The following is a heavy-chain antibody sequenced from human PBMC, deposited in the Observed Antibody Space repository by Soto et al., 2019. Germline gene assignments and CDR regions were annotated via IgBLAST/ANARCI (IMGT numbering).Heavy chain of an antibody. D-gene: IGHD6-6*01. CDR2: IIPILGIA. Sequence: QVQLVQSGAEVKKPGSSVKVSCNASGGTFSSYTLRWVRQAPGQGLEWMGTIIPILGIANYAQKFQGRVTITADKSTSTAYMELSSLRSEDTAVYYCARGSSSSPTCYWGQGTLVTVSS. CDR3: ARGSSSSPTCY. CDR1: GGTFSSYT. V-gene: IGHV1-69*02. J-gene: IGHJ4*02.